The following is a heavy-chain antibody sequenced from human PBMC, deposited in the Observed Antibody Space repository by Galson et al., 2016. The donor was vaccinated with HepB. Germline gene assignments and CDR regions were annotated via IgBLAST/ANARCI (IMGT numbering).Heavy chain of an antibody. D-gene: IGHD3-3*01. V-gene: IGHV6-1*01. J-gene: IGHJ6*04. CDR2: TYHRSKWYN. Sequence: CAISGDSVSVNSAAWNWIRQSPSRGLEWLGRTYHRSKWYNDYAVSVKGRIIIKPDTSKNQFSLQVTSVTPEDTAVYYCARAPYYDFWSGYYIAMDVWGKGTTVTVSS. CDR3: ARAPYYDFWSGYYIAMDV. CDR1: GDSVSVNSAA.